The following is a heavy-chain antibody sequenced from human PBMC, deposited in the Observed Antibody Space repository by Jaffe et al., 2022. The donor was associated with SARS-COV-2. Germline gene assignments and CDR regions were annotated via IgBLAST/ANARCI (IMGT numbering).Heavy chain of an antibody. CDR3: AKGPYYYDSSRTGAY. J-gene: IGHJ4*02. D-gene: IGHD3-22*01. CDR2: ISYDGSNK. Sequence: QVQLVESGGGVVQPGRSLRLSCAASGFTFSSYGMHWVRQAPGKGLEWVAVISYDGSNKYYADSVKGRFTISRDNSKNTLYLQMNSLRAEDTAVYYCAKGPYYYDSSRTGAYWGQGTLVTVSS. CDR1: GFTFSSYG. V-gene: IGHV3-30*18.